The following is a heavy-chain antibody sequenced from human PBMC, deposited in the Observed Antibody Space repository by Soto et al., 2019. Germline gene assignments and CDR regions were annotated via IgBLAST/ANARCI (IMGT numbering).Heavy chain of an antibody. CDR2: INPSSGDT. CDR1: GYTFTGYY. V-gene: IGHV1-2*04. J-gene: IGHJ4*02. CDR3: ATTYERGDHYYVLYH. D-gene: IGHD3-10*02. Sequence: ASVKVSGKASGYTFTGYYLHWVRQARGQGLEWMGLINPSSGDTNYAQKFQGWVTMTRDPSISTAYLDLRRLKSDDTGVYYCATTYERGDHYYVLYHRGQGTPVTVSS.